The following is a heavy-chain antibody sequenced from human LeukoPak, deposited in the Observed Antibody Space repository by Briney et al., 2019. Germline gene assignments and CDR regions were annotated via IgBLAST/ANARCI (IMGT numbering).Heavy chain of an antibody. V-gene: IGHV3-48*03. CDR3: ARYGDRGFDF. Sequence: GGSLRLSCAASGFIFSSYEMMWVRQASGKGLEWVSYISSSGRTIYYADSVKGRFIISRDNAKNSLYLQMNSLRAEDTAVYYCARYGDRGFDFWGQGTRVTFSS. D-gene: IGHD4-17*01. CDR2: ISSSGRTI. J-gene: IGHJ4*02. CDR1: GFIFSSYE.